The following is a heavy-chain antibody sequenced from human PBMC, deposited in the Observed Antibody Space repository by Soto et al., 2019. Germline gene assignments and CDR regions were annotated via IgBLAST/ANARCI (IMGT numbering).Heavy chain of an antibody. J-gene: IGHJ4*02. CDR1: GFSFSTYG. CDR3: ARTRTAFYRYYFDS. V-gene: IGHV3-23*01. D-gene: IGHD2-21*02. CDR2: ISGSGGAT. Sequence: PGGSLKLSCVASGFSFSTYGMHWVRQAPGKGLEWVSGISGSGGATYYTDSVEGRFTISKDCSKNTVSLQMPGLRVDDTAVYYCARTRTAFYRYYFDSWGQGALVTVS.